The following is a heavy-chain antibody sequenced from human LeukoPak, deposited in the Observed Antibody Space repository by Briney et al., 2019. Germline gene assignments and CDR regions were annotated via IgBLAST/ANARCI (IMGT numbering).Heavy chain of an antibody. J-gene: IGHJ3*02. V-gene: IGHV3-23*01. CDR2: ISCSGGNT. Sequence: GGSLRLSCAASGLTFNNYAMKWVRPAPGKGVEWVSAISCSGGNTHYAGSVKGRFTISRDNSKNTPYLQKNSLRAEDTAVYYCAKRHCGGGSCYLSPPDAFDIWGQGTMVTVSS. CDR3: AKRHCGGGSCYLSPPDAFDI. CDR1: GLTFNNYA. D-gene: IGHD2-15*01.